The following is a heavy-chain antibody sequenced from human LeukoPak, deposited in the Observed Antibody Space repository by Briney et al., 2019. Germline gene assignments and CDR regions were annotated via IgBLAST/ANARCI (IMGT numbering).Heavy chain of an antibody. V-gene: IGHV1-8*01. Sequence: ASVTVSLTSSVYTLTTNDINWLRQAAGPGLEGMGWMNLNNGETVYAQKFQGRVSMTMATSATAAYMELSGLKSEDTAVYVCARGRGPGTNYYYLDYWGPGTLVTVSP. CDR3: ARGRGPGTNYYYLDY. D-gene: IGHD5-24*01. CDR2: MNLNNGET. J-gene: IGHJ4*02. CDR1: VYTLTTND.